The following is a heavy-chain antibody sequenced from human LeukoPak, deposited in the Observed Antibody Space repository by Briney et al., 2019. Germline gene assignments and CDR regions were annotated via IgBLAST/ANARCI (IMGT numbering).Heavy chain of an antibody. CDR2: ITSGSSYI. J-gene: IGHJ4*02. V-gene: IGHV3-21*01. CDR1: GFTSSSYN. Sequence: GGSLRLSCAASGFTSSSYNMNWVRQAPGKGLEWVSSITSGSSYIYYADSVKGRFTISRDNAKNSLYLQMNSLRAEDTAVYYCARDGRYFDWLYDYWGQGTLVTVSS. CDR3: ARDGRYFDWLYDY. D-gene: IGHD3-9*01.